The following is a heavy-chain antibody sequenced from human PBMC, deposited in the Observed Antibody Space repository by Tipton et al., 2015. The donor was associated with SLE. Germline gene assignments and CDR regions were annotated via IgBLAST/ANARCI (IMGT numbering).Heavy chain of an antibody. CDR2: IYYSGST. V-gene: IGHV4-59*08. J-gene: IGHJ3*02. CDR1: GGSISSYY. Sequence: SLTCTVSGGSISSYYWSWIRQPPGKGLEWIGYIYYSGSTNYNPSLKSRVTISVDTSKNQFSLKLSSVTAADTAVYYCARLLNPEHAFDIWGQGTMVTVSS. CDR3: ARLLNPEHAFDI. D-gene: IGHD2-15*01.